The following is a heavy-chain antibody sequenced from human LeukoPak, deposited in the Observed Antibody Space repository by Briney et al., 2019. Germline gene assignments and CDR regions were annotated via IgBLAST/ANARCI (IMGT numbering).Heavy chain of an antibody. D-gene: IGHD5-12*01. CDR3: ARVYSGYEYYFDY. CDR2: IYSGGST. V-gene: IGHV3-66*01. J-gene: IGHJ4*02. Sequence: GGSLRLSCAASGLTVSSNYMSWVRQAPGKGLEWVSVIYSGGSTYYADSVKGRFTISRDNSKNTLYLQMNSLRAEDTAVYYCARVYSGYEYYFDYWGQGTLVTVSS. CDR1: GLTVSSNY.